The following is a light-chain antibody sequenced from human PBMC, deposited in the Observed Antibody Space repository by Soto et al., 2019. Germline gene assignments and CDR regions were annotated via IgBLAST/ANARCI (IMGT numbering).Light chain of an antibody. CDR1: QSVSSN. J-gene: IGKJ4*01. Sequence: EIVLTQSPATLSLSPGERATLSCRASQSVSSNLAWYQQKPGQAPRLLIYGSSTRATGIPARFSGSGSGTDFTLTISSLQSEDFAVYYCQQYNNWPLTFGGGTKV. CDR3: QQYNNWPLT. V-gene: IGKV3-15*01. CDR2: GSS.